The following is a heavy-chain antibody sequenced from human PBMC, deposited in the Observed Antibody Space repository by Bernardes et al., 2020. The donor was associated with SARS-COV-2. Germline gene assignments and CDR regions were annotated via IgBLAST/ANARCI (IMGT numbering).Heavy chain of an antibody. CDR2: MRSKYKNYVT. Sequence: GGSLRLSCEAAGFNLSGSAIQWVRQAPGKGLEWVGRMRSKYKNYVTTYAPSLKDRITISRDDSRDTAYLQINSLKVEDTAVYYCTGDYLYWGQGALLTVSS. V-gene: IGHV3-73*01. CDR1: GFNLSGSA. CDR3: TGDYLY. J-gene: IGHJ4*02. D-gene: IGHD4-17*01.